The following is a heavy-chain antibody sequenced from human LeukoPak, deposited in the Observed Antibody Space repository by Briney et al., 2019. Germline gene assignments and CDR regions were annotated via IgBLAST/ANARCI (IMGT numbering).Heavy chain of an antibody. J-gene: IGHJ5*02. D-gene: IGHD3-10*01. Sequence: TGGSLRLSCAASGFTFSSYSMNWVRQAPGKGLEWVSSISSSSSYIYYADSVKGRFTISRDNAKNSLYLQMNSLRAEDTAVYYCARAHYYGSGSYYKYNWFDPWGQGTLVTVSS. CDR2: ISSSSSYI. CDR1: GFTFSSYS. CDR3: ARAHYYGSGSYYKYNWFDP. V-gene: IGHV3-21*01.